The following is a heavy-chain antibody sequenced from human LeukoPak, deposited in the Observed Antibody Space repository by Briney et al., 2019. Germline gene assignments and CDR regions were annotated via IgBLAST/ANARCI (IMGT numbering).Heavy chain of an antibody. CDR1: GFPFSSHG. D-gene: IGHD3-16*01. V-gene: IGHV3-23*01. Sequence: GGSLRLSCAASGFPFSSHGMNWVRQAPGKGLEWVSGISPSGDITYYTDSVRGRFTISRDNFKNTLSLQVNSLRAEDTAMYYCAKDDDWGRYKHWGQGTLVTVSS. CDR3: AKDDDWGRYKH. J-gene: IGHJ1*01. CDR2: ISPSGDIT.